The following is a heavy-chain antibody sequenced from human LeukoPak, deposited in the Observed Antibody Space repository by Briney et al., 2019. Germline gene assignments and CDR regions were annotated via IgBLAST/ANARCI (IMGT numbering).Heavy chain of an antibody. Sequence: PGGSLRLSCAASEFTFSSYSMNWVRQAPGKGLEWVSSTGSSGSYIYYADSVKGRFTISRDNAKNSLYLQMNSLRVEDTAVYYCARGAPYSSSWYWVDYWGQGTLVTVSS. CDR1: EFTFSSYS. V-gene: IGHV3-21*01. CDR2: TGSSGSYI. CDR3: ARGAPYSSSWYWVDY. D-gene: IGHD6-13*01. J-gene: IGHJ4*02.